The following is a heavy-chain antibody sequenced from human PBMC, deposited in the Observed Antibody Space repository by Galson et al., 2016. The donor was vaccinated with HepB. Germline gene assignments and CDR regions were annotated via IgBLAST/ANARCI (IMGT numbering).Heavy chain of an antibody. CDR2: ISGYKGNP. D-gene: IGHD4-11*01. J-gene: IGHJ6*02. CDR3: AAHSKNFYGMDV. V-gene: IGHV1-18*01. Sequence: SVKVSCKASGYTFTRYGISWVRQAPGQGPEWMAWISGYKGNPNYEQKFQDRVTLTTDTSTSTAYMELRSLTSDDTAVYYCAAHSKNFYGMDVWGQGTTVTVSS. CDR1: GYTFTRYG.